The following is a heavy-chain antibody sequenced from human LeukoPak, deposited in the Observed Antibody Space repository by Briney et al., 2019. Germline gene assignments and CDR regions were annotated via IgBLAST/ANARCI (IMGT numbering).Heavy chain of an antibody. CDR3: ARWGGVKFDS. CDR2: ISPNSGVT. V-gene: IGHV1-2*02. D-gene: IGHD2-8*01. CDR1: GYTFIDYY. Sequence: ASVKVSCKASGYTFIDYYINWVRQAPGQGLEWMGWISPNSGVTNYAQKFQGRVTLTRDTSVTTAYMELTSLTSDDTAVYYCARWGGVKFDSWGQGTLVTVSS. J-gene: IGHJ5*01.